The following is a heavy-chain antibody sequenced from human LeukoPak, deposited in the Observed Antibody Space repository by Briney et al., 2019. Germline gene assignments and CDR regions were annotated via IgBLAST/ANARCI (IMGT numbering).Heavy chain of an antibody. CDR2: INWNGGST. D-gene: IGHD3-10*02. CDR3: AKVFGDGDY. V-gene: IGHV3-20*04. Sequence: PGGSLRLSCAASGFTFDDYGMSWVRQAPGKGLEWVSGINWNGGSTGYADSVKGRFTISRDNSENTLYLQMNSLRAEDTAVYYCAKVFGDGDYWGQGTLVTVSS. J-gene: IGHJ4*02. CDR1: GFTFDDYG.